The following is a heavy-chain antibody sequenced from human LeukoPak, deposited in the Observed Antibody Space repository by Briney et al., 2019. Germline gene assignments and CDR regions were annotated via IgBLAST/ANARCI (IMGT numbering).Heavy chain of an antibody. V-gene: IGHV5-51*01. J-gene: IGHJ4*02. CDR1: GYSFTSYW. Sequence: ESLKISCKGSGYSFTSYWIGWVRQMPGKGLEWMGIIYPGDSDTRYSPSFQGQVTISADKSISTAYPQWSSLKASDTAMYYCARSRGDIVATIYYFDYWGQGTLVTVSS. CDR2: IYPGDSDT. CDR3: ARSRGDIVATIYYFDY. D-gene: IGHD5-12*01.